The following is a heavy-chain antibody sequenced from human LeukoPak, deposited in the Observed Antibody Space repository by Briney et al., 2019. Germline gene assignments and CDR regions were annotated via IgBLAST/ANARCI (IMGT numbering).Heavy chain of an antibody. Sequence: SETLSLTCAVYGGSFSGYYWSWIRQPPGKGLEWIGEINHSGSTNYNPSLKSRVTISLDTSRNQFSLRLSSVTAADTADYYCARAQGNGLIDFWGQGTLDTVSS. CDR1: GGSFSGYY. V-gene: IGHV4-34*01. CDR3: ARAQGNGLIDF. CDR2: INHSGST. D-gene: IGHD3/OR15-3a*01. J-gene: IGHJ4*02.